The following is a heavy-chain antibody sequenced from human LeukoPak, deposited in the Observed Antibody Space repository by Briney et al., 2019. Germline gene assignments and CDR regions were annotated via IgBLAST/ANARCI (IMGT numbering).Heavy chain of an antibody. D-gene: IGHD3-22*01. Sequence: GGSLGLSCAASGFTFSSYSMNWVRQAPGKGLEWVSYISSSSSTIYYADSVKGRFTISRDNAKNSLYLQMNSLRDEDTAVYYCARFVAYYDSSGYDYGMDVWGQGTTVTVSS. CDR3: ARFVAYYDSSGYDYGMDV. V-gene: IGHV3-48*02. J-gene: IGHJ6*02. CDR1: GFTFSSYS. CDR2: ISSSSSTI.